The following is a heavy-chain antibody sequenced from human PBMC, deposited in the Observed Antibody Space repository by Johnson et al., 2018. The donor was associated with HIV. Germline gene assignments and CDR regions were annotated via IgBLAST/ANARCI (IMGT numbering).Heavy chain of an antibody. V-gene: IGHV3-30*04. D-gene: IGHD1-1*01. CDR1: GFTFSSYA. Sequence: VQLMESGGGLVQPGGSLRLSCAASGFTFSSYAMHWVRQAPGKGLEWVAVIPYDGSNTYYVDSVKGRFTISRDNSKNTVYLQMNSLRAEDTAVYYCAKGSGLEPWDVFDIWGQGTMVTVSS. J-gene: IGHJ3*02. CDR3: AKGSGLEPWDVFDI. CDR2: IPYDGSNT.